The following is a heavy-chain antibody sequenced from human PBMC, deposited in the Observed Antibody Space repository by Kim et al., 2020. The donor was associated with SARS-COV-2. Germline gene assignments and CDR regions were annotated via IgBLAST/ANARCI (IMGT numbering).Heavy chain of an antibody. CDR3: AKAVTGYGSGQGLDY. J-gene: IGHJ4*02. CDR2: IWYDGSNK. D-gene: IGHD3-10*01. Sequence: GGSLRLSCAASGFTFSSYGMHWVRQAPGKGLEWVAVIWYDGSNKYYADSVKGRFTISRDNSKNTLYLQMNSLRAEDTAVYYCAKAVTGYGSGQGLDYWGQGTLVTVSS. CDR1: GFTFSSYG. V-gene: IGHV3-33*06.